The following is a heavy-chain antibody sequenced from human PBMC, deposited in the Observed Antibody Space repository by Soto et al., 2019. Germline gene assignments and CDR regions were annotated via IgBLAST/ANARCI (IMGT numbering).Heavy chain of an antibody. CDR2: ISYDGSNK. D-gene: IGHD3-3*01. CDR3: AKDPGASYDFWSGYYSAYYYGMDV. Sequence: GGALRLSCAASGFTFGSYGMHWVRQAPGKGLEWVAVISYDGSNKYYADSVKGRFTISRDNSKNTLYLQMNSLRAEDTAVYYCAKDPGASYDFWSGYYSAYYYGMDVWGQGTTVTVSS. CDR1: GFTFGSYG. J-gene: IGHJ6*02. V-gene: IGHV3-30*18.